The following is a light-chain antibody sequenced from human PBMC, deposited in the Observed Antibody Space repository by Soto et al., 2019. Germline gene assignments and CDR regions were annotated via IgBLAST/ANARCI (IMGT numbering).Light chain of an antibody. CDR1: TSNIGTDT. V-gene: IGLV1-44*01. J-gene: IGLJ3*02. CDR2: GNA. Sequence: QLVLTQPPSASGAPGQRVTISCSGSTSNIGTDTVNWYQQLPGTAPKLLIYGNAQRPSGVPDRFSGSKSATSASLAISGLQSKDEADYYCAAWDDSLNGWVFGGGTKLTVL. CDR3: AAWDDSLNGWV.